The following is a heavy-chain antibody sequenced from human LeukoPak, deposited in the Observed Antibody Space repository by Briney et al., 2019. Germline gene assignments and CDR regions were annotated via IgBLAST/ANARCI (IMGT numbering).Heavy chain of an antibody. V-gene: IGHV3-48*03. CDR2: ISTSGSTM. D-gene: IGHD2/OR15-2a*01. CDR1: GFTFSSYE. Sequence: GGSLRLSCAASGFTFSSYEMNWVRQAPGKGLEWVSYISTSGSTMYYADSVKGRFTISRDNAKNSLYLQMNSLRADDTAVYYCASLHDIVIIPDATIDYCGQGTLVTVSS. CDR3: ASLHDIVIIPDATIDY. J-gene: IGHJ4*02.